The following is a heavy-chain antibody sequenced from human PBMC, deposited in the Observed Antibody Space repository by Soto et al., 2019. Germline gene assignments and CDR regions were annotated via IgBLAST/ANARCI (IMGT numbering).Heavy chain of an antibody. Sequence: SETLSLTCAVSGYSISSGYYWGWIRQPPGKGLEWIGSIYHSGSTYYNPSLKSRVTISVDTSKNQFSLKLSSVTAADTAVYYCTTDSTIAVRPPSDYWGQGTPVTVSS. D-gene: IGHD6-6*01. V-gene: IGHV4-38-2*02. CDR3: TTDSTIAVRPPSDY. CDR2: IYHSGST. CDR1: GYSISSGYY. J-gene: IGHJ4*02.